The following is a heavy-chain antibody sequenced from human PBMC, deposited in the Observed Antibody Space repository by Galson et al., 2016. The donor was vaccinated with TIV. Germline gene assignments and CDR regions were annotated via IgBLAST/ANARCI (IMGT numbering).Heavy chain of an antibody. CDR2: IYWDDDE. J-gene: IGHJ4*02. V-gene: IGHV2-5*02. Sequence: PALVKPTQTLTLTCTFSGFSLTTSGVGVGWIRQSPRRALEFLALIYWDDDERYSPSLRNRLTIAKDTSKTQVVLTMTNMDPADTATYYCARGEIQLGSDYWGRGTLVTVSS. D-gene: IGHD5-18*01. CDR1: GFSLTTSGVG. CDR3: ARGEIQLGSDY.